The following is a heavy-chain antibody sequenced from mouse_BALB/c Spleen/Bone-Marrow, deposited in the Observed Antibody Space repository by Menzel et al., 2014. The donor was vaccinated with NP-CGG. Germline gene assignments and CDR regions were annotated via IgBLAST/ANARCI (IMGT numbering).Heavy chain of an antibody. J-gene: IGHJ2*01. CDR1: GYTFTSYR. D-gene: IGHD1-1*01. CDR2: IYPSDSYT. CDR3: TREGYYGSGYVDY. Sequence: VQLQQSGAELVRPGASVKLSCKASGYTFTSYRINWVKQRPVQGLEWIGNIYPSDSYTNYNQKFKDKATLTVDKSSSTAYMQLSSPTSEDSAVYYCTREGYYGSGYVDYWGQGTTLTVSS. V-gene: IGHV1-69*02.